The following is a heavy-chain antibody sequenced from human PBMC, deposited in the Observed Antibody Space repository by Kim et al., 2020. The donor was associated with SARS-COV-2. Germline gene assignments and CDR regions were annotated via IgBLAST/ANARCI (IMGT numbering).Heavy chain of an antibody. Sequence: SETLSLTCTVSGGSVSSGSYYWSWIRQPPGKGLEWIGYIYYSGSTNYNPSLKSRVTISVDTSKNQFSLKLSSVSAADTAVYYCARDPVTSSSWDAYFDYWGQGTLVTVSS. CDR2: IYYSGST. CDR3: ARDPVTSSSWDAYFDY. J-gene: IGHJ4*02. D-gene: IGHD6-13*01. V-gene: IGHV4-61*01. CDR1: GGSVSSGSYY.